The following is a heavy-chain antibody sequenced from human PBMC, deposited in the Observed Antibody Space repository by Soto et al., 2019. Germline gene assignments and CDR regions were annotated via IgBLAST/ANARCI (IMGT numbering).Heavy chain of an antibody. CDR1: GYSFTTSG. CDR3: ARRLYGDYDY. J-gene: IGHJ4*01. D-gene: IGHD4-17*01. Sequence: QAQLVQSGAEVKEPGASVKVYCKASGYSFTTSGITWVRQAPGQGLEWMGWISTYTGNTNYAQKLQDRVTLTTDTSTSTAYMELRSLRSDDTAVYYCARRLYGDYDYWGHGTLVTVSS. CDR2: ISTYTGNT. V-gene: IGHV1-18*01.